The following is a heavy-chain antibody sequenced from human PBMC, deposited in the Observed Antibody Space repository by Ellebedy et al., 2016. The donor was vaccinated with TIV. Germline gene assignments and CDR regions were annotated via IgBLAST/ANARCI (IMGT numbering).Heavy chain of an antibody. Sequence: AASVKVSCKASGYTFTGYYMHWVRQAPGQGLEWMGWINPNSGGTNYAQKFQGRVTMTRDTSISTAYMELSRRRSDDTAVYYCARGGLTWIQLWLNSVLFDYWGQGTLVTVSS. D-gene: IGHD5-18*01. J-gene: IGHJ4*02. CDR1: GYTFTGYY. V-gene: IGHV1-2*02. CDR3: ARGGLTWIQLWLNSVLFDY. CDR2: INPNSGGT.